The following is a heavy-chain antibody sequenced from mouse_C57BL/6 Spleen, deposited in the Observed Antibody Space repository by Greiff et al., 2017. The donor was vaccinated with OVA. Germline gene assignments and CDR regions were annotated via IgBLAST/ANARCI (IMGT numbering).Heavy chain of an antibody. V-gene: IGHV5-17*01. CDR3: ARKAAAYYAMDY. Sequence: EVHLVESGGGLVKPGGSLKLSCAASGFTFSDYGMHWVRQAPEKGLEWVAYISSGSSTIYYADTVKGRFTISRDNAKNTLFLQMTSLRSEDTAMYYCARKAAAYYAMDYWGQGTSVTVSS. CDR1: GFTFSDYG. J-gene: IGHJ4*01. CDR2: ISSGSSTI.